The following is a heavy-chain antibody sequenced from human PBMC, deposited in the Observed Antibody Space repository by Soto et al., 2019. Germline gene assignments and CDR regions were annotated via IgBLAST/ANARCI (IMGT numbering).Heavy chain of an antibody. V-gene: IGHV4-59*01. CDR3: ARDQPGIAAAGRYNWFDP. J-gene: IGHJ5*02. Sequence: QVQLQESGPGLVKPSETLSLTSTVSGGSISSYYWSWIRQPPGKGLEWIGYIYYSGSTNYNPSLKSRVTISVDTSTNQFSLKLSSVTAADTAVYYCARDQPGIAAAGRYNWFDPWGQGTLVTVSS. CDR1: GGSISSYY. D-gene: IGHD6-13*01. CDR2: IYYSGST.